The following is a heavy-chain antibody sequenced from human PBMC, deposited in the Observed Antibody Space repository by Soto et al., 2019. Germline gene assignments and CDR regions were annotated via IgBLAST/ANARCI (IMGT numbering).Heavy chain of an antibody. D-gene: IGHD6-19*01. J-gene: IGHJ4*02. CDR1: GTSISSTFW. CDR2: AHPSGTV. V-gene: IGHV4-4*02. CDR3: ARHVGVAGTRGFDY. Sequence: QVQLQESGPGLVKPSGTLSLTCAVSGTSISSTFWWRWVRQPPGKGLEWIGEAHPSGTVTYNPSFATRATVSVDKSNNQLSLNLNSLTAADTAVFFCARHVGVAGTRGFDYWGQGILVAVSS.